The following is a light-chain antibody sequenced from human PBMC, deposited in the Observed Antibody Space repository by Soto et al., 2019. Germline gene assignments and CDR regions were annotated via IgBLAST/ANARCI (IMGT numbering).Light chain of an antibody. V-gene: IGKV1-5*01. CDR3: QQYNGLSTWT. CDR1: QSVNSW. Sequence: DIQMTQSPSTLSASVGDRVTITCRAIQSVNSWLAWYQQKPGKAPKLLIYDASNLETGVPSRFSGSGSGTEFTLTISSLQPDDYATYYCQQYNGLSTWTFGQGTKVDIK. J-gene: IGKJ1*01. CDR2: DAS.